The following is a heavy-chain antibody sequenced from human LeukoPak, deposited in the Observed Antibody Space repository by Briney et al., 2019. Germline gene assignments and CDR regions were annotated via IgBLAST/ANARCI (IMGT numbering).Heavy chain of an antibody. V-gene: IGHV4-31*03. CDR3: ARSTLRGSDY. Sequence: SETLSLTCTVSGGSISSGGYYWSWIRQHPGKGLEWIRYIYYSGSTYYNPSLKSRVTISVDTSKNQFSLKLSSVTAADTAVYYCARSTLRGSDYWGQGTLVTVSS. J-gene: IGHJ4*02. D-gene: IGHD3-16*01. CDR1: GGSISSGGYY. CDR2: IYYSGST.